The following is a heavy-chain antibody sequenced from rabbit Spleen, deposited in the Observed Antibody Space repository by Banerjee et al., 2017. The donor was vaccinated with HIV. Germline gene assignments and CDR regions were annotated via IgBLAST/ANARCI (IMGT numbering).Heavy chain of an antibody. Sequence: QSLMESGGDQVKIGASLIISCTDSGLDFRRNYWTCWVRQAPGKGPEWIACIYNVDGSTYYASWAKGRFTISKTSATTVTLQMTSLTTADMATYFCARGDSSNDYASNLWGPGPLVTVS. D-gene: IGHD1-1*01. CDR1: GLDFRRNYW. J-gene: IGHJ4*01. CDR3: ARGDSSNDYASNL. CDR2: IYNVDGST. V-gene: IGHV1S40*01.